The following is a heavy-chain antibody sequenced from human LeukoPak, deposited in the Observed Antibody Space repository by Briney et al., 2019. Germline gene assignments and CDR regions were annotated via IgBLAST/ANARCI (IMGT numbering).Heavy chain of an antibody. Sequence: GSSVKVSCKASGGTFSSYAISWVRQAPGQGLEWMGGIIPIFGTANYAQKFQGRVTITADESTSTAYMELSSLRSEDTAVYYCARDSFHHCSSTSCYRPYYYYYYMDVWGKGTAVTISS. J-gene: IGHJ6*03. CDR1: GGTFSSYA. D-gene: IGHD2-2*02. V-gene: IGHV1-69*01. CDR2: IIPIFGTA. CDR3: ARDSFHHCSSTSCYRPYYYYYYMDV.